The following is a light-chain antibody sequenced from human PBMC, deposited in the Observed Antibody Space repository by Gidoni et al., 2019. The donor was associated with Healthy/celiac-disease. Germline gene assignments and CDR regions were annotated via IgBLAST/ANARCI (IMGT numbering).Light chain of an antibody. CDR2: AAS. CDR1: QRISNY. V-gene: IGKV1-39*01. Sequence: IQMTQSPSSLSASVGDRVTITCRASQRISNYLNWYQQKPGKAPKLLIYAASSLQSGVTSRFSGSGSGTDFTLTISSLQPEDFATYYCQQSYNTPLTFGGGTKVEIK. CDR3: QQSYNTPLT. J-gene: IGKJ4*01.